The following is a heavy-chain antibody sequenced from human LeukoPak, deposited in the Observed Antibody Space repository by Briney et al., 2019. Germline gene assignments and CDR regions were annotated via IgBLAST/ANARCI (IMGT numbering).Heavy chain of an antibody. V-gene: IGHV1-2*06. D-gene: IGHD2-2*01. CDR1: GYTCTGYY. CDR3: AIILRYCSSTSCYGSDP. J-gene: IGHJ5*02. Sequence: GASVKVSCKASGYTCTGYYMHWVRQAPGQGLEWMGRINPNSGGTNYAQKFQGRVTMTRDTSISTAYMELSRLRSDDTAVYYCAIILRYCSSTSCYGSDPWGQGTLVTVSS. CDR2: INPNSGGT.